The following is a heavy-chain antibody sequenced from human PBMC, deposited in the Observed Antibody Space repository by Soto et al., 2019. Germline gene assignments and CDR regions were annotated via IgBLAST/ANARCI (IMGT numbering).Heavy chain of an antibody. V-gene: IGHV3-15*01. CDR3: TTEPAPEPPSWLGDWFDP. CDR1: GFTFSNAW. J-gene: IGHJ5*02. CDR2: IKSKTDGGTT. D-gene: IGHD5-12*01. Sequence: PGGSLRLSCAASGFTFSNAWMSWVRQAPGKGLEWVGRIKSKTDGGTTDYAAPVKGRFTISRDDSKNTLYLQMNSLKTEDTAVYYCTTEPAPEPPSWLGDWFDPWGQGTLVTVSS.